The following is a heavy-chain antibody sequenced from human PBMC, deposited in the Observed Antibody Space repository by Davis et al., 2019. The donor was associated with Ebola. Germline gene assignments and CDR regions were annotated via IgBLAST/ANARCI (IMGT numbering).Heavy chain of an antibody. Sequence: GESLKISCAASGFTFSSYAMSWVRQAPGKGLEWVSAISGSGGSTYYAGSVKGRFTISRDNSKNTLYLQMNSLRAEDTAVYYCAKRRTSVDYWGQGTLVTVSS. J-gene: IGHJ4*02. CDR2: ISGSGGST. CDR3: AKRRTSVDY. V-gene: IGHV3-23*01. CDR1: GFTFSSYA.